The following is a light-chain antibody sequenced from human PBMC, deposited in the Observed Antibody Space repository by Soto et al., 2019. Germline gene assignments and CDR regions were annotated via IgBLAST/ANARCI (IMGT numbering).Light chain of an antibody. CDR2: DAS. CDR1: QSVSSSS. CDR3: QQYGTSLGS. J-gene: IGKJ3*01. V-gene: IGKV3-20*01. Sequence: EIVLTQSPGTLSLSPGERATLSCRASQSVSSSSLAWYQKKPGQAPRLLIYDASRRATGIPDRFSGSGSGTDFTLTISRLEPEDFAVYYCQQYGTSLGSFGPGTRVDVK.